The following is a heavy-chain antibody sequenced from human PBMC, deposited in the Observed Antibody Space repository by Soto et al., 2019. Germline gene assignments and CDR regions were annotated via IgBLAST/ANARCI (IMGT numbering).Heavy chain of an antibody. Sequence: SETLSLTCTVSGDSISSYYWSWIRQPPGKGLEWIGYIYYSGSTNYNPSLKSRVTISVDTSKNQFSLKLSSVTAADTAVYYCARAGPPGSGWLDFDYWGQGTLVTVSS. CDR3: ARAGPPGSGWLDFDY. V-gene: IGHV4-59*01. J-gene: IGHJ4*02. D-gene: IGHD6-19*01. CDR1: GDSISSYY. CDR2: IYYSGST.